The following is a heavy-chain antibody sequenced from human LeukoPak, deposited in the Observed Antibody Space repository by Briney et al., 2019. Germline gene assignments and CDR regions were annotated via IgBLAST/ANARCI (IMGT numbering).Heavy chain of an antibody. Sequence: GGSLRLSCVASGFTFSSYGMHWVRQAPGKGLEWVAVISYDGSNKYYADSVKGRFTISRDNSKNTLYLQMNSLKAEDTAVYYCTRHPGIAAEWGQGTLVTVSS. CDR2: ISYDGSNK. CDR3: TRHPGIAAE. V-gene: IGHV3-30*03. J-gene: IGHJ4*02. CDR1: GFTFSSYG. D-gene: IGHD6-13*01.